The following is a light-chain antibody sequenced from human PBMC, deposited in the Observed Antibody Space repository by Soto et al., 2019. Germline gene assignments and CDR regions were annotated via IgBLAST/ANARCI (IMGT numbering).Light chain of an antibody. CDR2: EVS. Sequence: QSALTQPASVSGSPGQSITISCTGGSSDVGYHKYVSWYQQYPGKAPKLMIYEVSNRPSGVSNRFSGSKSGNTPSLTISGLQAEDEADYYCSSYTSSGTWVFGGGTKLTVL. J-gene: IGLJ3*02. CDR3: SSYTSSGTWV. V-gene: IGLV2-14*01. CDR1: SSDVGYHKY.